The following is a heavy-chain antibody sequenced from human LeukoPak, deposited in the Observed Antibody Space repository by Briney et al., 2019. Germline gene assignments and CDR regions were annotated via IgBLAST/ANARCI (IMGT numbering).Heavy chain of an antibody. J-gene: IGHJ1*01. CDR1: GGSISSSSYS. CDR2: IYYSGST. CDR3: AVSDNYYDSSGYLNELFQH. V-gene: IGHV4-39*01. Sequence: SETLSLTCTVSGGSISSSSYSWGWIRQPPGKGLEWIGSIYYSGSTYYNPSLKSRVTISVDTSKNQFSLKLSSVTAADTAVYYCAVSDNYYDSSGYLNELFQHWGQGTLVTVSS. D-gene: IGHD3-22*01.